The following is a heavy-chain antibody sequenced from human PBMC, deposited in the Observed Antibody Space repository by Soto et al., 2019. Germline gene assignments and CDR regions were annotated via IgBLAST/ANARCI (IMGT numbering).Heavy chain of an antibody. CDR3: ARDQHPGIAVAGTSFDD. V-gene: IGHV1-2*04. Sequence: ASVKVSCKASGYTFTGYYMHWVRQAPGQGLEWMGWINPNSGGTNYAQKFQGWVTMTRDTSISTAYMELSRLRSDDTAVYYCARDQHPGIAVAGTSFDDWGQGTLVTVSS. J-gene: IGHJ4*02. CDR2: INPNSGGT. CDR1: GYTFTGYY. D-gene: IGHD6-19*01.